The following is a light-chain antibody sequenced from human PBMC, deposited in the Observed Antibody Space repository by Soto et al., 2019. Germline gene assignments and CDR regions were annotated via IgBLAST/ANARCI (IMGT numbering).Light chain of an antibody. CDR2: GAS. V-gene: IGKV3-15*01. Sequence: EIVLTQSPRTLSVSPLERGTVXVRASQSVSSNLAWYQQKPGQAPRLLIYGASTRATGIPARFSGSGSGTEFTLTISSLQSEDFAVYYCQQYNNWPQTFGQGTKVDI. CDR1: QSVSSN. CDR3: QQYNNWPQT. J-gene: IGKJ1*01.